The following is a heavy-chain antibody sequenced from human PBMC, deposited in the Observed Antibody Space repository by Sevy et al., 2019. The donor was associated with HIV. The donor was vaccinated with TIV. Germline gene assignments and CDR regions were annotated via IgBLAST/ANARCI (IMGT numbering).Heavy chain of an antibody. D-gene: IGHD1-20*01. CDR2: ISSSSSYI. J-gene: IGHJ3*01. V-gene: IGHV3-21*01. CDR1: GFTFSSYR. Sequence: GGSLRLSCAASGFTFSSYRMNWVRQAPGKGLEWVSFISSSSSYIYYADSVKGRITISRDNAKNSLYLQMNSLRAEDTGEYYCARGKPRYNWSDAFDFWGQGTMVTVSS. CDR3: ARGKPRYNWSDAFDF.